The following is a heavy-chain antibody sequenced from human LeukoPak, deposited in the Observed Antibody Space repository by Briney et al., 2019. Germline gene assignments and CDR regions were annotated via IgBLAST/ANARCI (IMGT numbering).Heavy chain of an antibody. J-gene: IGHJ6*04. CDR2: IKEDGGEG. CDR1: GFTFSSYA. D-gene: IGHD2-8*01. V-gene: IGHV3-7*01. CDR3: ATRYCTISACRAASYKSFDV. Sequence: GRSLRLSCAASGFTFSSYAMHRVRQAPGKGLVWVANIKEDGGEGYYVDSVKGRFTVSRDNANNSLYLQLTSLRAEDTAVYYCATRYCTISACRAASYKSFDVWGKGTTVTVSS.